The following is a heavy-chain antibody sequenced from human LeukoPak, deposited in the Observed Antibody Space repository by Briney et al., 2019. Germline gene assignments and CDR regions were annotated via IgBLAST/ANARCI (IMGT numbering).Heavy chain of an antibody. J-gene: IGHJ3*02. CDR3: ARPNYYDSSGYYDDAFDI. CDR1: GYSFTSYW. CDR2: IHPGDSDT. V-gene: IGHV5-51*01. Sequence: GESLKISCKCSGYSFTSYWIGWVRQMPGKGLEWMGIIHPGDSDTRYSPSFQGQVTISADKSISTAYLQWSSLKASDTAMYYCARPNYYDSSGYYDDAFDIWGQGTMVTVSS. D-gene: IGHD3-22*01.